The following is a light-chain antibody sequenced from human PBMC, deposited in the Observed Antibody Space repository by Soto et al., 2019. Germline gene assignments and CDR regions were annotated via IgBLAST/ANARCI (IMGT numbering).Light chain of an antibody. CDR3: QQSNSFPLT. V-gene: IGKV1-12*01. Sequence: DIQMTQSPSSVSASVGDRVTITCRASQGISSRLAWYQQKPGKASNLLIYSASSLQSGVPSRFSGSGSETDFTLTIGSLQPEDFATYYCQQSNSFPLTFGGGTKVDIK. CDR1: QGISSR. J-gene: IGKJ4*01. CDR2: SAS.